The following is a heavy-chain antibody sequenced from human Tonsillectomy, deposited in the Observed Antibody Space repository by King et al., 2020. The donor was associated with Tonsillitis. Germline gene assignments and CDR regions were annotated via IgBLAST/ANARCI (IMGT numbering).Heavy chain of an antibody. CDR2: IYTDGST. V-gene: IGHV3-53*04. D-gene: IGHD4-23*01. CDR3: AKPERWALYY. J-gene: IGHJ4*02. Sequence: VQLVESGGGLVQPGGSRRLSCAASGFTVSSHYMSWVRQAPGKGLEWVSVIYTDGSTYHADSVKGRFTISRHNSENTLYLQINSLRPEDTAIYYCAKPERWALYYWGQGTLVTVSS. CDR1: GFTVSSHY.